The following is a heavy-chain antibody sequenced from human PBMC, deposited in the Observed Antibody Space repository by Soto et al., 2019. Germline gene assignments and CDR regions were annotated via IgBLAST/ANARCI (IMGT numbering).Heavy chain of an antibody. CDR2: IFSNDEK. D-gene: IGHD2-2*01. J-gene: IGHJ4*02. CDR3: ARIEGGRAAIGYFYY. CDR1: GFSLSNARMG. V-gene: IGHV2-26*01. Sequence: QVTLKESGPVLVKPTETLTLTCTVSGFSLSNARMGVSWIRQPPGKALEWLAHIFSNDEKSYSTALKSRLTISKDTSKSQVVLTMTNMDPVDTATYYCARIEGGRAAIGYFYYWGQGTLVTVSS.